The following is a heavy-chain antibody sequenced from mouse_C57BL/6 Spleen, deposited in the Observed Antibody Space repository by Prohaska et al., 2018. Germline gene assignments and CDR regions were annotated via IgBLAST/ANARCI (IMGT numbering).Heavy chain of an antibody. CDR2: IDPANGNT. Sequence: EVQLQQSVAELVRPGASVKLSCTASGFNIKNTYMHWVKQRPEQRLERIGRIDPANGNTKYAPKFQGKATITADTYSNTAYLQLSSLTSEDTAIYYCAGGYDYDDGFAYWGQGTLVTVSA. CDR3: AGGYDYDDGFAY. V-gene: IGHV14-3*01. D-gene: IGHD2-4*01. J-gene: IGHJ3*01. CDR1: GFNIKNTY.